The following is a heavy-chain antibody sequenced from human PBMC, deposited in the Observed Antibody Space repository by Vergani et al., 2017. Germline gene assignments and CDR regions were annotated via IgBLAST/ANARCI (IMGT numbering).Heavy chain of an antibody. Sequence: EVQLVESGGGLVQPGGSLRLSCEASGFSFPGYAMSWVRQAPGKGLEWVSSVSGSSATPYYADSVKGRFIISRDNSKNTLHLQMNSLRAEDTAVYYCARVRGIAAQTPTNYFYYYYMDFWGKGTTVTVSS. J-gene: IGHJ6*03. V-gene: IGHV3-23*04. D-gene: IGHD6-6*01. CDR2: VSGSSATP. CDR1: GFSFPGYA. CDR3: ARVRGIAAQTPTNYFYYYYMDF.